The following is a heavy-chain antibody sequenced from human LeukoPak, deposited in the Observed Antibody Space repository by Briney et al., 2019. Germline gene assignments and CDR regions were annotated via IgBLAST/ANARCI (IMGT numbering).Heavy chain of an antibody. D-gene: IGHD3-10*01. Sequence: SETLSLTCTVSGGSISSYYWSWIRQPPGKGLEGIGNIYYSGGTNYNPSLKSRVTISVDTSKNQFSLKLSSVTAADTAVYYCARLGVLWFGELSTPYYYYYYMDVWGKGTTVTISS. J-gene: IGHJ6*03. CDR3: ARLGVLWFGELSTPYYYYYYMDV. CDR2: IYYSGGT. CDR1: GGSISSYY. V-gene: IGHV4-59*12.